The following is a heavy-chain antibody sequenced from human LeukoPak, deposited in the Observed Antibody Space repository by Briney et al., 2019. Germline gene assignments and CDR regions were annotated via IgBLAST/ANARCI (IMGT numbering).Heavy chain of an antibody. V-gene: IGHV1-69*05. D-gene: IGHD5-24*01. Sequence: SVRVSCKASGGTFSSYAISWVRQAPGQGLEWMGGIIPIFGTANYAQKFQGRVTITTDESTSTAYMELSSLRSEDTAVYYCAREGHLDGYNYFYFDYWGQGTLVTVSS. CDR2: IIPIFGTA. CDR1: GGTFSSYA. J-gene: IGHJ4*02. CDR3: AREGHLDGYNYFYFDY.